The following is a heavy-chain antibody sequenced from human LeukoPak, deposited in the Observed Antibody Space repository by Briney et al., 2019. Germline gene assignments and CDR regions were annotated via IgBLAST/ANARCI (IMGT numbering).Heavy chain of an antibody. D-gene: IGHD1-26*01. CDR2: IYYSGST. CDR3: ARGRIVGATNWFDP. V-gene: IGHV4-31*03. CDR1: GGSISSGGYY. Sequence: PSQTLSLTCTVSGGSISSGGYYWSWIRQHPGKGLEWIGYIYYSGSTYYNPSLKSRVTISVDTSKNQFSLKLSSVTAADTAVYYCARGRIVGATNWFDPWGQGTLVTVSS. J-gene: IGHJ5*02.